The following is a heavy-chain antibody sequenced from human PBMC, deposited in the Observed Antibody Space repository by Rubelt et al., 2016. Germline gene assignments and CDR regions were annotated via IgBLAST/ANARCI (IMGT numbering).Heavy chain of an antibody. CDR1: GGSFSDYY. D-gene: IGHD2-21*01. Sequence: QVQLQQWGAGLLKPSETLSLPCAVYGGSFSDYYCSWIRQPPGKGLEWLGEINHSGSTHYNPSLKSRVTVSIHTSKNQFSRNRGSLAAADTAVYHCARRTVVVIAMRADAFDIWGQGTMVTVSS. V-gene: IGHV4-34*01. J-gene: IGHJ3*02. CDR2: INHSGST. CDR3: ARRTVVVIAMRADAFDI.